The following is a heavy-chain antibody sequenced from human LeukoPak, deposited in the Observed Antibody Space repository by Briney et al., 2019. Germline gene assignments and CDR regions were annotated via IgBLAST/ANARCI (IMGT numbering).Heavy chain of an antibody. Sequence: GSLRLSCAASGFTFSSYSMNWVRQAPGKGLEWVSYISSSSTIYYADSVKGRFTISRDNAKNSLYLQMNSLRAEDTAVYYCARDRGRTGTLTYFDYWGQGTLVTVSS. J-gene: IGHJ4*02. V-gene: IGHV3-48*01. CDR3: ARDRGRTGTLTYFDY. CDR2: ISSSSTI. D-gene: IGHD1-7*01. CDR1: GFTFSSYS.